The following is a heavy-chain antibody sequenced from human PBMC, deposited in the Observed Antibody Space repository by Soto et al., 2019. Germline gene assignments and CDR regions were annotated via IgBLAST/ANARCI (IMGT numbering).Heavy chain of an antibody. CDR1: GYTFITYG. V-gene: IGHV1-18*01. D-gene: IGHD3-22*01. CDR3: ARGPTDYYDNSANYFLDY. J-gene: IGHJ4*02. CDR2: ISTYNGNT. Sequence: QVQLVQSGAEVKKPGASVKVSCKASGYTFITYGVSWVRQAPGQGLDWLGCISTYNGNTRYAERLQGSLTMTTDTTTNTSYMELRNLRSDDTAVYYCARGPTDYYDNSANYFLDYWGQGTLVTVSS.